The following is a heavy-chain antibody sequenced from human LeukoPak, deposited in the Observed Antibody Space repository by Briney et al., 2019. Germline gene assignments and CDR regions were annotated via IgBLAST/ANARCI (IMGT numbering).Heavy chain of an antibody. J-gene: IGHJ4*02. Sequence: GGSLRLSCAASGFTFSSYSMTWVRQAPGKGLEWVSSISSSSSYIYYADSVKGRFTISRDNAKNSLYLQMNSLRSEDTAVYYCARDSLYTAIDYWGQGTLATVSS. D-gene: IGHD5-18*01. CDR3: ARDSLYTAIDY. V-gene: IGHV3-21*01. CDR2: ISSSSSYI. CDR1: GFTFSSYS.